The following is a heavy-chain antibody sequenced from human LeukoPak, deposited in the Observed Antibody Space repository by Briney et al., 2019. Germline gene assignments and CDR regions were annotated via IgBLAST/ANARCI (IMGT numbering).Heavy chain of an antibody. D-gene: IGHD3-22*01. V-gene: IGHV4-59*12. CDR2: IYYSGST. CDR3: ARVGLKYYYDSSGYYHRSYYYYYMDV. J-gene: IGHJ6*03. Sequence: SETLSLTCTVSGGSISSYYWSWIRQPPGKGLESIGYIYYSGSTNYNPSLKSRVTISVDTSKNQFSLKLSSVTAADTAVYYCARVGLKYYYDSSGYYHRSYYYYYMDVWGKGTTVTISS. CDR1: GGSISSYY.